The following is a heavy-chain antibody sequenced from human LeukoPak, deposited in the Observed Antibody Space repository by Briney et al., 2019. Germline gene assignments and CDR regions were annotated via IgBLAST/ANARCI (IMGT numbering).Heavy chain of an antibody. D-gene: IGHD2-15*01. CDR3: ARRLDCSGGSCFRYAFDI. J-gene: IGHJ3*02. V-gene: IGHV1-69*06. Sequence: SVKVSCKASGGTFSSYAISWVRQAPGQGLEWMGGIIPIFGTANYAQKFQGRVTITADKSTSTAYMELSSLRPEDTAVYYCARRLDCSGGSCFRYAFDIWGQGTMVTVSS. CDR1: GGTFSSYA. CDR2: IIPIFGTA.